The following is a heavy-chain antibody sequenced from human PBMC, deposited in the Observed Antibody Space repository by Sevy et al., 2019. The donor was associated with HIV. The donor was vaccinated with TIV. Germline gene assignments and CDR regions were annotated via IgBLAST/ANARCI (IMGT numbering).Heavy chain of an antibody. J-gene: IGHJ6*02. Sequence: GGSLRLSCAASGFTFSRYWMSWVRQAPGKGLEWVANIKLDGSEKYYVDSVKGRFTISRDNAKNSLYLQMNSLRAEDSAGYYCARDCSSTSCLWGMDVWGQGTTVTVSS. CDR1: GFTFSRYW. CDR3: ARDCSSTSCLWGMDV. CDR2: IKLDGSEK. V-gene: IGHV3-7*03. D-gene: IGHD2-2*01.